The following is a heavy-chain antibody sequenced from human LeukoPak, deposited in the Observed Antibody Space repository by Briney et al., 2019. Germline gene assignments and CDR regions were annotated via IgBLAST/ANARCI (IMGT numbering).Heavy chain of an antibody. CDR2: NYYSGST. V-gene: IGHV4-59*08. CDR1: GGSISSYY. J-gene: IGHJ5*02. D-gene: IGHD6-19*01. CDR3: ARGEQWLVRNWFDP. Sequence: PSETLSLTCTVSGGSISSYYWSWIRQPPGKGLEWIGYNYYSGSTNYNPSLKSRVTISVDTSKNQFSLKLSSVTAADTAVYYCARGEQWLVRNWFDPWGQGTLVTVSS.